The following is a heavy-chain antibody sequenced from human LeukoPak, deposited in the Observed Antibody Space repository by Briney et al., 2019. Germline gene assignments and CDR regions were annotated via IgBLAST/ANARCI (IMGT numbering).Heavy chain of an antibody. CDR1: GGSISSYY. J-gene: IGHJ6*03. V-gene: IGHV4-4*07. Sequence: PSEILSLTCTVSGGSISSYYWSWIRQPAGKGLEWIGRIYTSGSTNYNPSLKSRVTISVDKSKNQFSLKLSSVTAADTAVYYCARETHLHYYYYYYMDVWGKGTTVTVSS. CDR2: IYTSGST. CDR3: ARETHLHYYYYYYMDV.